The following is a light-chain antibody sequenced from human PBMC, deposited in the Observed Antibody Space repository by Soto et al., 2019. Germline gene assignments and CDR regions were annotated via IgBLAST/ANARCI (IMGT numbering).Light chain of an antibody. CDR3: SSYTSSSTLV. J-gene: IGLJ3*02. Sequence: QSALTQPASVSGSPGQAITISCSGTSSDVGAFNYVSWYQQHPGKAPKLMIYDVSNRPSGVSNRFSGSKSGNTASLTISGLHAEDEADYYCSSYTSSSTLVFGGGTKLPVL. V-gene: IGLV2-14*03. CDR1: SSDVGAFNY. CDR2: DVS.